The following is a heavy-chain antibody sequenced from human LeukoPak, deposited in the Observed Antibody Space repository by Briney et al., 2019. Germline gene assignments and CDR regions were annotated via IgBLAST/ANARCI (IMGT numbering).Heavy chain of an antibody. CDR1: GGSFSGYY. V-gene: IGHV4-34*01. CDR3: ARGSTVKRRSTYYYYMDV. J-gene: IGHJ6*03. CDR2: INHSGST. D-gene: IGHD4-17*01. Sequence: SETLSLTCAVYGGSFSGYYWSWLRQPPGKGVEWIGEINHSGSTNYNPSLKSRVTISVDTSKNQFSLKLSSVTAADTAVYYCARGSTVKRRSTYYYYMDVWGKGTTVTVSS.